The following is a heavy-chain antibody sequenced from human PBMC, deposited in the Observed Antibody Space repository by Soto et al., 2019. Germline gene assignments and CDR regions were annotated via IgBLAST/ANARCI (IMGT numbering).Heavy chain of an antibody. CDR3: ARGLPQELAFDY. Sequence: GVPRRLSRATSGLTVSSNYRSAARQAPGKGLEWVSVIYSGGSTYYADSVKGRFTISRDNSKNTLYLQMNSLRAEDTAVYYCARGLPQELAFDYWGQGTLVTVSS. CDR1: GLTVSSNY. D-gene: IGHD1-7*01. J-gene: IGHJ4*02. V-gene: IGHV3-66*01. CDR2: IYSGGST.